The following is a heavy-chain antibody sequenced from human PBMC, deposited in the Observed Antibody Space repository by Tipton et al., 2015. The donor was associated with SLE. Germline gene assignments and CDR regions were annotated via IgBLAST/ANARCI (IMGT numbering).Heavy chain of an antibody. V-gene: IGHV1-18*01. CDR1: GYTFNNYG. D-gene: IGHD2-15*01. CDR3: ARGANLKWSFEY. J-gene: IGHJ4*02. Sequence: QLVQSGAEVKKPGASVKVSCRASGYTFNNYGISWVRQAPGQGLEWMGWISGYDGKTNYAEKFQGRVTMTTDTSTKTAYMELRSLRSDDTAMYYCARGANLKWSFEYWGQGTLVTVS. CDR2: ISGYDGKT.